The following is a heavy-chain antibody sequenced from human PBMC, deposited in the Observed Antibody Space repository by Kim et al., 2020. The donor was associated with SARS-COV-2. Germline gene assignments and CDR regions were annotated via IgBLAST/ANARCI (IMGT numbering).Heavy chain of an antibody. D-gene: IGHD6-13*01. V-gene: IGHV3-33*01. Sequence: ADSVKGRFTISRDNSKNTLYLQMNSLRAEDTAVYYCARAGQYSSSWYIDYWGQGTLVTVSS. CDR3: ARAGQYSSSWYIDY. J-gene: IGHJ4*02.